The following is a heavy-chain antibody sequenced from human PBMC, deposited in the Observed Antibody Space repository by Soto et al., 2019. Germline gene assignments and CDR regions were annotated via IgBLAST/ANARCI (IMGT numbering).Heavy chain of an antibody. V-gene: IGHV3-7*01. D-gene: IGHD3-3*01. CDR2: IKQDGSEK. CDR1: GFTFSSYW. J-gene: IGHJ6*02. Sequence: PGGSLRLSCAASGFTFSSYWMSWVRQAPGKGLEWVANIKQDGSEKYYVDSVKGRFTISRDNAKNSLYLQMNSLRAEDTAVYYCARDRYSYYDFWSGSLPYYYYGMDVWGQGTTLTVYS. CDR3: ARDRYSYYDFWSGSLPYYYYGMDV.